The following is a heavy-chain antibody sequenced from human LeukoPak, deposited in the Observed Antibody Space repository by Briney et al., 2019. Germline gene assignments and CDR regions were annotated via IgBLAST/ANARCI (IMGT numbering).Heavy chain of an antibody. D-gene: IGHD1-14*01. CDR3: AKDKYSPVRGISHAAYYFDY. CDR1: GGSISSSSYY. J-gene: IGHJ4*02. V-gene: IGHV4-39*07. CDR2: IYYSGST. Sequence: SETLSLTCTVSGGSISSSSYYWGWIRQPPGKGLEWIGSIYYSGSTYYNPSLKSRVTISVDTSKNQFSLKLSSVTAEDTAIYFCAKDKYSPVRGISHAAYYFDYWGPGTLVTVSS.